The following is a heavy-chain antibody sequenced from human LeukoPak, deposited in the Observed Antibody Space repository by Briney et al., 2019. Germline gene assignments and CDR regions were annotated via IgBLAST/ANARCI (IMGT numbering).Heavy chain of an antibody. V-gene: IGHV1-69*13. D-gene: IGHD3-10*01. J-gene: IGHJ5*02. CDR3: ARAAGSGSYYNFYWFDP. CDR1: GGTISSYA. Sequence: ASVKVSCKASGGTISSYAISWVRQAPGQGLEWMGGIIPIFGTANYAQKFQGRVTITADESTSTAYMELSSLRSEDTAVYYCARAAGSGSYYNFYWFDPWGQGTLVTVSS. CDR2: IIPIFGTA.